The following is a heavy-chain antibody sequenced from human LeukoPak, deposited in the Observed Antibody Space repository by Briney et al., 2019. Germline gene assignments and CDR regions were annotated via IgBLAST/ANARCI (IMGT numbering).Heavy chain of an antibody. CDR3: ARDLPNDYGGSLDY. CDR2: ISYDGSSK. CDR1: GFTFSSYG. D-gene: IGHD4-23*01. V-gene: IGHV3-30*03. J-gene: IGHJ4*02. Sequence: GGSLRLSCAASGFTFSSYGMHWVRQAPGKGLEWVAVISYDGSSKYYADSVKGRFTISRDNSKNTLYLQMNSLRAEDTAVYYCARDLPNDYGGSLDYWGQGTLVTVSS.